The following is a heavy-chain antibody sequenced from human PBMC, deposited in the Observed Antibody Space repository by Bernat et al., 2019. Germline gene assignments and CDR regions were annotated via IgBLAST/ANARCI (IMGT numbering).Heavy chain of an antibody. D-gene: IGHD5-18*01. CDR2: IWYDGSNK. Sequence: QVQLVESGGVVVQPGRSLRLSCAASGFTFSSYGMHWVRQAPGKGLEWVAVIWYDGSNKYYADSVKGRFTISRDNSKNTLYLQMNSLRAEDTAVYYCARESSDVDTAMAPLLDSMGFDPWGQGTLVTVSS. V-gene: IGHV3-33*01. CDR3: ARESSDVDTAMAPLLDSMGFDP. J-gene: IGHJ5*02. CDR1: GFTFSSYG.